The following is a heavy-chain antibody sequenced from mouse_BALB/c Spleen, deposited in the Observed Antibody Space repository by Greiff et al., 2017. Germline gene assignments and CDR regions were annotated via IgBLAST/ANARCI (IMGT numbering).Heavy chain of an antibody. CDR3: ASSIYYGNYVDY. J-gene: IGHJ2*01. CDR2: ISYSGST. CDR1: GYSITSDYA. Sequence: DVKLQESGPGLVKPSQSLSLTCTVTGYSITSDYAWNWIRQFPGNKLEWMGYISYSGSTSYNPSLKSRISITRDTSKNQFFLQLNSVTTEDTATYYCASSIYYGNYVDYWGQGTTLTVSS. V-gene: IGHV3-2*02. D-gene: IGHD2-1*01.